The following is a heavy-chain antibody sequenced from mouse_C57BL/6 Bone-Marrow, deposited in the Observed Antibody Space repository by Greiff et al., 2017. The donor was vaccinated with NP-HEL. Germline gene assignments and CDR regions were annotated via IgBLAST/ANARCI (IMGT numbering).Heavy chain of an antibody. CDR1: GYTFTSYW. CDR3: TKAVTTVPYAMDY. D-gene: IGHD1-1*01. J-gene: IGHJ4*01. Sequence: VQLQQSGTVLARPGASVKMSCKPSGYTFTSYWMHWVKQRPGPGLEWIGAIYPGNSDTSYIQKFKGKAKLTSVPSASTASMELSSLTNEDSAVYYCTKAVTTVPYAMDYWGQGTSVTVSS. V-gene: IGHV1-5*01. CDR2: IYPGNSDT.